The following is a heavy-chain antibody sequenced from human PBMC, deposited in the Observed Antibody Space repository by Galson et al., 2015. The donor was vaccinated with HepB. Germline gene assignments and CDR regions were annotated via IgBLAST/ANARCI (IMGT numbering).Heavy chain of an antibody. CDR1: GDSVSSYSAA. J-gene: IGHJ3*02. V-gene: IGHV6-1*01. CDR2: TYYRSTWYN. Sequence: CAISGDSVSSYSAAWHWIRQSPSRGLEWLGRTYYRSTWYNDYAVSVKSRMTINSDTSKNQFSLQVNSVTPEDAAIYYGTRGHRGDEGFGIWGPGTMVIVSS. D-gene: IGHD3-16*01. CDR3: TRGHRGDEGFGI.